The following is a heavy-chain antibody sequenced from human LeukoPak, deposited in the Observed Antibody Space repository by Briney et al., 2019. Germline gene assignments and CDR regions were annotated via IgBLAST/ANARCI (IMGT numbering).Heavy chain of an antibody. V-gene: IGHV3-48*04. CDR3: ARVGGVRYCSGGSCNGPDDAFDI. Sequence: GGSLRLSCAASGFTFSSYSMNWVRQAPGKGLEWVSYISSSSSTIYYADSVKGRFTISRGNAKNSLYLQMNSLRAEDTAVYYCARVGGVRYCSGGSCNGPDDAFDIWGQGTMVTVSS. CDR1: GFTFSSYS. CDR2: ISSSSSTI. D-gene: IGHD2-15*01. J-gene: IGHJ3*02.